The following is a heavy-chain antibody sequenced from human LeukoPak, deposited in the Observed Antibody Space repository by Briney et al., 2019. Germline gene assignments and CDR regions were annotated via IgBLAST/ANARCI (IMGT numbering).Heavy chain of an antibody. J-gene: IGHJ4*02. CDR1: GATFSSYA. V-gene: IGHV1-69*04. Sequence: GVSVKVSCKASGATFSSYAISWVRQAPGQGLERMGRIIPILGIANYAQKFQGRVTITADKSTSAAYMELSSLRSEDTAVYYCARAADTAMVYFDYWGQGTLVTVSS. D-gene: IGHD5-18*01. CDR2: IIPILGIA. CDR3: ARAADTAMVYFDY.